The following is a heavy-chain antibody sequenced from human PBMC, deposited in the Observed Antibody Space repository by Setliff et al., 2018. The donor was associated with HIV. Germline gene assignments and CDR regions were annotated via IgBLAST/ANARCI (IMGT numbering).Heavy chain of an antibody. J-gene: IGHJ3*02. V-gene: IGHV1-46*01. CDR2: INPSGGST. Sequence: EASVKVSCKASGYTFTSYYMHWVRQAPGQGLEWMGIINPSGGSTSYAQKFQGRVTMTRDTSTSTVYMELSSLRSEDTAIYYCARDPSYSPYYDFWSGYYPHDALDIWGQGTMVTVS. D-gene: IGHD3-3*01. CDR1: GYTFTSYY. CDR3: ARDPSYSPYYDFWSGYYPHDALDI.